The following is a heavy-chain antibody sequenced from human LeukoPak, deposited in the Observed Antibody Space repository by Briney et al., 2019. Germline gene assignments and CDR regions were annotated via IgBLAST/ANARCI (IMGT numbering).Heavy chain of an antibody. V-gene: IGHV4-39*01. J-gene: IGHJ6*03. CDR3: ARGIEERWLQFYYYMDV. D-gene: IGHD5-24*01. Sequence: NPSETLSLTCTVSGDSISSTSYYWDWIRQPPGKGLEWIGSIYNSGTTYYNPSLKSRVTISVDTSKNQFSLKVSSVTAADTAVYYCARGIEERWLQFYYYMDVWGKGTTVTVSS. CDR2: IYNSGTT. CDR1: GDSISSTSYY.